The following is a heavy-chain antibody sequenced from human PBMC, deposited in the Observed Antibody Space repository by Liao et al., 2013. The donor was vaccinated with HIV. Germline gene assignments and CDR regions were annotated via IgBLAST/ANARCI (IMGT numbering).Heavy chain of an antibody. Sequence: QVQLQQWGAGLLKPSETLSLTCAVYGGSFSGYYWSWIRQPPGKGLEWIGEINHSGSATYNPSLESRITISVDTSNNQFSLKLRSVTAADTAVYYCAREGRIEYPGADYWGQGTLVTVSS. J-gene: IGHJ4*02. V-gene: IGHV4-34*01. CDR3: AREGRIEYPGADY. CDR2: INHSGSA. CDR1: GGSFSGYY. D-gene: IGHD3-10*01.